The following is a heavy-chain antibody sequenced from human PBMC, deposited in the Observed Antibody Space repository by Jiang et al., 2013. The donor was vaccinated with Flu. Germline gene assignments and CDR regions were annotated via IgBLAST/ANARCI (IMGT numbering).Heavy chain of an antibody. Sequence: LLKPSETLSLTCAVYGGSFSGYYWSWIRQPPGKGLEWIGEINHSGSTNYNPSLKSRVTISVDTSKNQFSLKLSSVTAADTAVYYCARARSIAAAGTSAFDIWGQGT. CDR2: INHSGST. CDR1: GGSFSGYY. J-gene: IGHJ3*02. V-gene: IGHV4-34*01. CDR3: ARARSIAAAGTSAFDI. D-gene: IGHD6-13*01.